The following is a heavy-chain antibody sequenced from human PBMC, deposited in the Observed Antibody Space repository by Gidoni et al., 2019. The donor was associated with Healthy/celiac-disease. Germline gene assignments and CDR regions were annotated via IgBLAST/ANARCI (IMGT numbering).Heavy chain of an antibody. Sequence: QVQLVQSGAEVKKPGASVKVSCKASGSTFTSYYMHWVRQAPGQGLEWMGIINPSGGSTSYAQKFQGRVTMTRDTSTSTVYMELSSLRSEDTAVYYCAREGEYYDSSGYYSILFDYWGQGTLVTVSS. CDR3: AREGEYYDSSGYYSILFDY. D-gene: IGHD3-22*01. CDR1: GSTFTSYY. V-gene: IGHV1-46*01. CDR2: INPSGGST. J-gene: IGHJ4*02.